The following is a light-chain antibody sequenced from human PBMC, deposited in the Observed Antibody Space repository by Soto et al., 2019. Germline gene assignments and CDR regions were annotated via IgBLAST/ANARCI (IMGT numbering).Light chain of an antibody. J-gene: IGLJ2*01. CDR2: EVT. Sequence: QSALTQPASVSGSPGQSITISCTGTSSDVGGYKYVSWYQQHPGKAPKLIIYEVTNRPSGVSNRFSGSKSANTASLTISGLQAEDEADYYCSSYTISSTVLFGGGTKLTVL. V-gene: IGLV2-14*01. CDR1: SSDVGGYKY. CDR3: SSYTISSTVL.